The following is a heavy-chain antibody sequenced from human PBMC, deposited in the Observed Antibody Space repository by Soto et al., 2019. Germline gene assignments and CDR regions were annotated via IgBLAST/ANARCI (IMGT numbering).Heavy chain of an antibody. D-gene: IGHD2-15*01. CDR1: VGSISSGGYS. V-gene: IGHV4-30-2*01. J-gene: IGHJ4*02. CDR3: ARGQVVAAQH. CDR2: IYHSGST. Sequence: QLQLQESGSGLVKPSQTLSLTCAVSVGSISSGGYSWSWIRQPPGKGLEWIGYIYHSGSTYYNPSLQSRVTIAVDRAKNQCSLKLSSVTAADTAVYYCARGQVVAAQHWGQGTMVTVSS.